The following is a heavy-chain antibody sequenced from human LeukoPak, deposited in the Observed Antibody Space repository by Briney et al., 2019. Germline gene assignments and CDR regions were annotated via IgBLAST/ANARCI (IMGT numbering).Heavy chain of an antibody. CDR2: IYSGGST. CDR1: GFTVSTNY. Sequence: QPGGSLRLSCAASGFTVSTNYMSWVRQAPGKGLEWVSLIYSGGSTFYADSVKGRFTISRDNSKNTLYLQMNSLRAEDTAVYYCARDSGYVGATSFDYWGQGTLVTVSS. D-gene: IGHD1-26*01. CDR3: ARDSGYVGATSFDY. V-gene: IGHV3-53*01. J-gene: IGHJ4*02.